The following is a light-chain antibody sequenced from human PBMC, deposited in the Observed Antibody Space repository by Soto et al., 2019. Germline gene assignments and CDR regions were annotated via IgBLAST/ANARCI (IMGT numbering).Light chain of an antibody. CDR1: QSVRSK. CDR3: QQYNDWWT. V-gene: IGKV3-15*01. CDR2: GAS. Sequence: EVLMTQSPATLSVSPGERATLSCRASQSVRSKLAWYQQKPGQAPRLLIYGASTRATDIPDRFSGSGFGTEFTLTISSLQSEDFAVYYCQQYNDWWTFGQGTKVDIK. J-gene: IGKJ1*01.